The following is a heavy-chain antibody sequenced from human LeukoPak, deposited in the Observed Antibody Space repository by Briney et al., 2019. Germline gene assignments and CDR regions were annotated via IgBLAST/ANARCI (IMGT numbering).Heavy chain of an antibody. V-gene: IGHV3-15*07. CDR3: VTEGIIAVTGNEY. D-gene: IGHD3-22*01. Sequence: RRSLRLSSAVSIVTFCMVWMNCVREAPGGGGGCVGGIRIKTHGEAITYAAPVRGRFTITRDDSKNTLYLQMNSLKTEDTAVYYCVTEGIIAVTGNEYWGQGSLATV. CDR1: IVTFCMVW. J-gene: IGHJ4*02. CDR2: IRIKTHGEAI.